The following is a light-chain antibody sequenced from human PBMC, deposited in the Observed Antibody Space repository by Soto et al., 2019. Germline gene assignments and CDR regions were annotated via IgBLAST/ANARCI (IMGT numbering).Light chain of an antibody. CDR3: SSYTTSSTVV. Sequence: QYALTQPASVSGSPGQSITISCTGRSSDVCGYNYVSWYQQHHPGKAPKLMIYDVSNRPSGVSNRFSGSKSGNTASLTISGLQAEDEADYYCSSYTTSSTVVFGGGTKLTVL. V-gene: IGLV2-14*03. CDR1: SSDVCGYNY. CDR2: DVS. J-gene: IGLJ2*01.